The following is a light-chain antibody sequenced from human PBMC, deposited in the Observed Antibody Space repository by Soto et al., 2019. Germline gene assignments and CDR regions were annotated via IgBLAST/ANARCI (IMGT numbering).Light chain of an antibody. CDR2: GAS. CDR1: QNIESTN. Sequence: DIVLTQSPGTLSLSPGDRATLSCRASQNIESTNLARHLQKPGQAPRLLIYGASRRATGIRDRFSGTGSGTDFTLTIDRLEPEDFAVYYCQQYVTSITFGQGTRL. V-gene: IGKV3-20*01. CDR3: QQYVTSIT. J-gene: IGKJ5*01.